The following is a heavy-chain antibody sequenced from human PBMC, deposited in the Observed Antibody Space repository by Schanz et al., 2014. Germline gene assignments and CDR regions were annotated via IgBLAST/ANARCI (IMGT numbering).Heavy chain of an antibody. V-gene: IGHV3-30-3*01. CDR2: ICYETRQ. D-gene: IGHD2-8*01. CDR1: GFTFSNYA. CDR3: ASGGYCTNGVCNGGRNWFDP. Sequence: QVQLVESGGGVVRPGGSLRLSCAGSGFTFSNYAIHWVRQAPGKGLERVPIICYETRQFYADCVKGRFTISRDNSKNTLYLQINSLRAEDTAVYYCASGGYCTNGVCNGGRNWFDPWGQGTLVTVSS. J-gene: IGHJ5*02.